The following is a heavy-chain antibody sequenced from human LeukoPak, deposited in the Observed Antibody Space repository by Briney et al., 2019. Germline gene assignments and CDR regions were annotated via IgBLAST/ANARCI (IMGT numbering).Heavy chain of an antibody. CDR1: GGSLSSGRYY. Sequence: SEALSLTCTLSGGSLSSGRYYWSWIRQPPGKGLEWLGYIFYSGSTNYNPSLKGRVTISVDTSKNQFSLRLSSVTAADTAVYYCGRCYDIDNCCDLWGKGTLVSVCS. D-gene: IGHD3-9*01. J-gene: IGHJ5*02. V-gene: IGHV4-61*01. CDR3: GRCYDIDNCCDL. CDR2: IFYSGST.